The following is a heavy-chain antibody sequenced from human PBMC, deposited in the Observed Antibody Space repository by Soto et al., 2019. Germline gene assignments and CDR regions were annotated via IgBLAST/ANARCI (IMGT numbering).Heavy chain of an antibody. V-gene: IGHV1-8*01. D-gene: IGHD6-13*01. J-gene: IGHJ6*02. CDR3: ARRGYSSSWYYYYYYGRDV. CDR1: GYTFTSYD. CDR2: MNPNSGNT. Sequence: QVQLVQSGAEVKKPGASVKVSCKASGYTFTSYDINWVRQATGQGLEWMGWMNPNSGNTGYAQKFQGRVTMTRNTSISPAYRELSSLRSEATAVYYCARRGYSSSWYYYYYYGRDVGGQGTTVTVSS.